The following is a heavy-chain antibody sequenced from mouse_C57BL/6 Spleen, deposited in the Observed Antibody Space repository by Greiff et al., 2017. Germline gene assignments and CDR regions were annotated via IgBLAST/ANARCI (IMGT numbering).Heavy chain of an antibody. J-gene: IGHJ1*03. CDR3: ARGGYYFDV. CDR1: GFTFSDYY. CDR2: INYDGSST. V-gene: IGHV5-16*01. Sequence: EVQVVESEGGLVQPGSSMKLSCTASGFTFSDYYMAWVRQVPEKGLEWVANINYDGSSTYYLDSLKSRFIISRDNAKNILYLQMSSLKSEDTATYYCARGGYYFDVWGTGTTVTVSS.